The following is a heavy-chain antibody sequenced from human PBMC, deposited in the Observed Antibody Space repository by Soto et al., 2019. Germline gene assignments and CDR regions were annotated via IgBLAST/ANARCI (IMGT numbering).Heavy chain of an antibody. CDR1: GFSFSSYE. CDR2: ISSSGSTI. D-gene: IGHD6-13*01. CDR3: AREEPGSGWYLGAFDI. V-gene: IGHV3-48*03. Sequence: SLRLSCAAAGFSFSSYEMNWVRQAPGKGLEWVSYISSSGSTIYYADSVKGRFTSSRDNAKNSLYLQMNSLRAEDTAVYYCAREEPGSGWYLGAFDIWGQGTMVTASS. J-gene: IGHJ3*02.